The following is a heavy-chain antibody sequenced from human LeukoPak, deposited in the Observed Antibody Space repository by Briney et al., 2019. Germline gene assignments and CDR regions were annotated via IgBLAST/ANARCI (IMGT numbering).Heavy chain of an antibody. CDR2: IDQDGSGK. D-gene: IGHD3-10*01. CDR1: GFTFNNYW. J-gene: IGHJ4*02. V-gene: IGHV3-7*03. CDR3: VRDSEGSFDY. Sequence: PGGSLRLSCAASGFTFNNYWMTWVRQALGRGLEWVANIDQDGSGKYYVDSVKGRFSISRDKSKSTLSLQVNSLRVEDTAMYYCVRDSEGSFDYWGQGTLVTVSS.